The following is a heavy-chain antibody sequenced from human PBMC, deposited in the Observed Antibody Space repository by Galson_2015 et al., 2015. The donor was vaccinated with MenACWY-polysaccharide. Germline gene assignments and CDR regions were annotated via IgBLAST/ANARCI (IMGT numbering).Heavy chain of an antibody. D-gene: IGHD3-22*01. J-gene: IGHJ4*02. CDR3: ATSHLGYHDSSGWGLDV. Sequence: SLRLSCAAAGITFTNAWMSWVRQAPGKGLEWVGLINSKSDGGAADYAAPVKGRFSISRDDSKNTVYLQMNSLRTEDTAVYYCATSHLGYHDSSGWGLDVWGQGTLVTVSS. CDR1: GITFTNAW. CDR2: INSKSDGGAA. V-gene: IGHV3-15*01.